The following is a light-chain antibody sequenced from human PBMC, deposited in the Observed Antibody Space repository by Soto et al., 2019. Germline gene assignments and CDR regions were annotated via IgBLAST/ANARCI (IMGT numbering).Light chain of an antibody. J-gene: IGKJ3*01. CDR1: QSISSY. CDR2: AAS. Sequence: DIQMTQSPSSLSASVGDRVTITCRASQSISSYLNWYQQKPGKAPKLLIYAASSLQSGVPSRFCGSGSGTDFTLTISSLQPEDFATYYCQQSYSTPLFTFGPGTKVDIK. CDR3: QQSYSTPLFT. V-gene: IGKV1-39*01.